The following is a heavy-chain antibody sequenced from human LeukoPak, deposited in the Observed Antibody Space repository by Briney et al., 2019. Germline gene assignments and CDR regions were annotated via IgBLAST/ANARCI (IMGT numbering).Heavy chain of an antibody. CDR2: ISERGDS. V-gene: IGHV4-59*01. D-gene: IGHD2-21*01. CDR1: GGAISTYS. CDR3: ARSKDILLGDSDAFDL. J-gene: IGHJ3*01. Sequence: ASETLSLTCTVSGGAISTYSWSWIRQPPGNVLEWIGYISERGDSNSNPSLKSRVTMSVDTSKNQFSLKLSSVTAADTAVYYCARSKDILLGDSDAFDLWGRGTTVTLSS.